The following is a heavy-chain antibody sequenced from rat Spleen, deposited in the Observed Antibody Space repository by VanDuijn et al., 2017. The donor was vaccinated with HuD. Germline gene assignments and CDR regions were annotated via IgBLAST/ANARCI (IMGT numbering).Heavy chain of an antibody. D-gene: IGHD2-7*01. CDR2: ISPSGGST. J-gene: IGHJ3*01. V-gene: IGHV5-19*01. CDR3: ATDDSRISRFAY. CDR1: GFNFHDYW. Sequence: EVKLVESGGGLVQPGRSLKLSCAASGFNFHDYWMGWVRQAPTKGLEWVASISPSGGSTYYRDSVKGRFTISRDNARSTLYLQMDSLRSEDTATYYCATDDSRISRFAYWGQGTLVTVSS.